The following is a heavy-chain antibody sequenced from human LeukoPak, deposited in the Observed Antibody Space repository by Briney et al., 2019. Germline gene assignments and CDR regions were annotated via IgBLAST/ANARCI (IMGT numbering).Heavy chain of an antibody. D-gene: IGHD1-26*01. V-gene: IGHV5-51*01. CDR3: ARGGDSGSYHNWFDP. CDR1: GYSFTSYW. CDR2: IYPGDSDT. J-gene: IGHJ5*02. Sequence: GESLKISCKGSGYSFTSYWIGWMRQMPGKGLEWMGIIYPGDSDTRYSPSFQGQVTISADKSISTAYLQWSSLKASDTAMYYCARGGDSGSYHNWFDPWGQGTLVTVSS.